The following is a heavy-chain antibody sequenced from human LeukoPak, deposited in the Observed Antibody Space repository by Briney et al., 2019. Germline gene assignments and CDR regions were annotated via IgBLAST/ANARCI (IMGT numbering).Heavy chain of an antibody. V-gene: IGHV3-48*03. CDR2: ISSSGSTT. CDR1: GFTFSSYE. D-gene: IGHD3-22*01. CDR3: ARDNYDSSGYYFD. J-gene: IGHJ4*02. Sequence: GGSLRLSCAASGFTFSSYEMNWVRQAPGKGLEWGSYISSSGSTTHYADSVKGRFTISRDNAKESLYLQMNSLRAEDTAVYYCARDNYDSSGYYFDWGQGTLVTVSS.